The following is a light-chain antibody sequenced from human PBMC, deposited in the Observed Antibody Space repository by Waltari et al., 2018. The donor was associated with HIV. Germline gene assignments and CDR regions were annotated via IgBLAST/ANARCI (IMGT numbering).Light chain of an antibody. CDR1: QGISSW. V-gene: IGKV1-12*01. Sequence: DIMMTQSPSSVSASVGDTVTFTCRASQGISSWLAWYQQKPGKAPKLLIYAASSLQSWVPSRFSGSGSGTNFTLTINSLQPEDFATYFCQQAKIFPRTFGQGTKLELK. CDR3: QQAKIFPRT. CDR2: AAS. J-gene: IGKJ2*01.